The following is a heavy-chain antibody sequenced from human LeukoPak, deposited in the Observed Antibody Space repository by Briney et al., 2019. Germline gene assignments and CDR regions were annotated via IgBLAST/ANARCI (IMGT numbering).Heavy chain of an antibody. D-gene: IGHD3-16*01. J-gene: IGHJ3*02. CDR1: GFTFSSYG. CDR3: AKVRSRYIWGTPQWPFDM. CDR2: IRYDGSNK. Sequence: GGSLRLSCAASGFTFSSYGMHWVRQAPGKGLEWVAFIRYDGSNKYYADSVKGRFTISRDNSKNTLYLQMNSLRAEDTALYYCAKVRSRYIWGTPQWPFDMWGQGTMVTV. V-gene: IGHV3-30*02.